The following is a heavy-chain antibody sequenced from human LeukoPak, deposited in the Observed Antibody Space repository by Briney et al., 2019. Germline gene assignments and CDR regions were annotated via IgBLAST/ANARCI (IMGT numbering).Heavy chain of an antibody. Sequence: SGTLSLTCAVSGGSISSSNWWSWVRQPPGKGLEWIGEIYHSGSTNYNPSLKSRVTISVDKSKNQFSLKLSSVTAADTAIYYCARLCLEITMIVVVFMPPQAWFDPWGQGTLVTVSS. J-gene: IGHJ5*02. CDR1: GGSISSSNW. D-gene: IGHD3-22*01. V-gene: IGHV4-4*02. CDR3: ARLCLEITMIVVVFMPPQAWFDP. CDR2: IYHSGST.